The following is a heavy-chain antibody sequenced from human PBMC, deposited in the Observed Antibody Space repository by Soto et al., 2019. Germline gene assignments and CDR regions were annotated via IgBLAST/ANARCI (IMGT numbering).Heavy chain of an antibody. CDR3: ATCVHGLYHYGHCPVRH. CDR2: ISANNGNT. D-gene: IGHD3-3*01. J-gene: IGHJ4*02. Sequence: QVQLVQSGAEVKKPGASVKVSCKASGYTFTSYGISWVRQAPGQGLEWMGWISANNGNTNYAQKFQGRVTMTKDTYSRTDYMELRRLSYDDAAVYYCATCVHGLYHYGHCPVRHWGQGTLVTVSS. CDR1: GYTFTSYG. V-gene: IGHV1-18*01.